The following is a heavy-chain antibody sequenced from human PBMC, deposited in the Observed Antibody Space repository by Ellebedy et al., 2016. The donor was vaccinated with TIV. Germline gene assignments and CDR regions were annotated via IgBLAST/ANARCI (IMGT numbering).Heavy chain of an antibody. V-gene: IGHV3-21*01. Sequence: GESLKISCAASGFTVSSNYMSWVRQAPGKGLEWVSSINSYSSHIYYAGSVKGRFTISRDNAKNSVSLQMDSLRTDDTAVYYCASDPTTYLRSGHFDSWGQGILVTVSS. CDR3: ASDPTTYLRSGHFDS. CDR2: INSYSSHI. CDR1: GFTVSSNY. J-gene: IGHJ4*02. D-gene: IGHD3-3*01.